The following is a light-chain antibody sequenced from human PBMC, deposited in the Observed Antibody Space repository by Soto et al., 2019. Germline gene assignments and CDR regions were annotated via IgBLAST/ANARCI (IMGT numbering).Light chain of an antibody. CDR3: SSYTGSNTGV. J-gene: IGLJ3*02. CDR2: EVT. Sequence: QSVLTQPASVSGSPGQSITISCTGTSSDVGGYNYVSWYQQHPGKAPKLMIYEVTNRPSGVSNRFSGSKSGNTASLTISGLQAEDEADYYCSSYTGSNTGVFGGGTKLTVL. CDR1: SSDVGGYNY. V-gene: IGLV2-14*01.